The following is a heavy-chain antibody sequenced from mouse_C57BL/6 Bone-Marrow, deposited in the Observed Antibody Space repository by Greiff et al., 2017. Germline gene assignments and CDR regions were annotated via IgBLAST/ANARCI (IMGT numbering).Heavy chain of an antibody. D-gene: IGHD5-2*01. CDR1: GYTFTSYW. Sequence: QVQLQQPGAELVMPGASVKLSCKASGYTFTSYWMHWVKQRPGQGLEWIGEIDPSDSYTNYNQKFKGKSTLTVDKSSSTAYMQLSSLTSEDSAVYYCAREYCTCFAYWGQGTLLTVSA. CDR2: IDPSDSYT. CDR3: AREYCTCFAY. V-gene: IGHV1-69*01. J-gene: IGHJ3*01.